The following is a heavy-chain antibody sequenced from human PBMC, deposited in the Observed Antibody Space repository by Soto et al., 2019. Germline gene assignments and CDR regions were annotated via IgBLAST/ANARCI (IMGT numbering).Heavy chain of an antibody. CDR1: GFTFSSYG. CDR2: ISYDGSNK. Sequence: PGGSLRLSCAASGFTFSSYGMHWVRQAPGKGLEWVAVISYDGSNKYYADSVKGRFTISRDNSKNTLHLQMNSLRAEDTAVYYCAKPRASSSGAWFDPWGQGTLVTVSS. D-gene: IGHD6-6*01. CDR3: AKPRASSSGAWFDP. J-gene: IGHJ5*02. V-gene: IGHV3-30*18.